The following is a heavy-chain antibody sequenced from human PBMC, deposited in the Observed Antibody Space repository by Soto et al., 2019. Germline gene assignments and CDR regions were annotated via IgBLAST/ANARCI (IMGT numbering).Heavy chain of an antibody. CDR3: ARASELGRRIRSFDH. J-gene: IGHJ4*02. CDR1: GGSIRGGGYC. D-gene: IGHD1-26*01. CDR2: IYYSGST. V-gene: IGHV4-31*03. Sequence: SETLSLTCNVSGGSIRGGGYCWNWIRQHPTKGLEWIGYIYYSGSTYYNPSLESRVSISVDLSKNQFSLKLASVTAADTAVYYCARASELGRRIRSFDHWCQGALVTGSS.